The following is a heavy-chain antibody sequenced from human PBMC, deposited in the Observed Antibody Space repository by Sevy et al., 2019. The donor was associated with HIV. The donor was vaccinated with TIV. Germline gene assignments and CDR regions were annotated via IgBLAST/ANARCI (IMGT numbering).Heavy chain of an antibody. D-gene: IGHD2-15*01. V-gene: IGHV4-39*01. J-gene: IGHJ1*01. CDR1: GGSISSSSYY. Sequence: SETLSLTCIVSGGSISSSSYYWGWIRQPPGKGLEWIGSIYYSGNTYYNPALKSRVTISVDTSKKQFSLKLSSVTAADTAVYYCATRLGYCSGSSCYPPEYFHHWGQGTLVPVSS. CDR2: IYYSGNT. CDR3: ATRLGYCSGSSCYPPEYFHH.